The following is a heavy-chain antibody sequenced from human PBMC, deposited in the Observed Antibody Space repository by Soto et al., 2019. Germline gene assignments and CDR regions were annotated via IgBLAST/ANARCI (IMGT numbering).Heavy chain of an antibody. CDR1: GGSISSGGYS. CDR2: IYHSGST. V-gene: IGHV4-30-2*01. Sequence: QLQLQESGSGLVKPSQTLSLTCAVSGGSISSGGYSWSWIRQPPGKGLEWIGYIYHSGSTYYNPCXXXRXPMSVDRSKNQFSLKLSSVTAADTAVYYCARGPPFPWGQGTLGTVSS. J-gene: IGHJ5*02. CDR3: ARGPPFP.